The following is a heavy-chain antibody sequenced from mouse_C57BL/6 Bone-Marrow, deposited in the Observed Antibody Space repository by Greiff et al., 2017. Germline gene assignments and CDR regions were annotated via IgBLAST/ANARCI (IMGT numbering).Heavy chain of an antibody. V-gene: IGHV2-2*01. Sequence: VKLVESGPGLVQPSQSLSITCTVSGLSLTSYGVHWVRQSPGKGLEWLGVIWSGGSTDYNAAFISRLSISKDNSKSQVFFKMNSRQADDTAIYYCAFQTGTWFAYWGQGTLVTVSA. CDR3: AFQTGTWFAY. CDR1: GLSLTSYG. J-gene: IGHJ3*01. D-gene: IGHD4-1*01. CDR2: IWSGGST.